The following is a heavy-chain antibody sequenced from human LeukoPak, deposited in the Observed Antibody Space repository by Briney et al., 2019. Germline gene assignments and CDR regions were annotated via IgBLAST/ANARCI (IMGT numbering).Heavy chain of an antibody. D-gene: IGHD6-19*01. Sequence: GGSLRLFCAASRFTFSDYAMSWVRQAPGKGLKWVSGISATDDNTYYADSVKGRFTISRDNSKNTLYLQMNSLRAEDTAVYYCARDLILAVAGTGVYYYYGMDVWGQGTTVTVSS. V-gene: IGHV3-23*01. CDR3: ARDLILAVAGTGVYYYYGMDV. CDR2: ISATDDNT. CDR1: RFTFSDYA. J-gene: IGHJ6*02.